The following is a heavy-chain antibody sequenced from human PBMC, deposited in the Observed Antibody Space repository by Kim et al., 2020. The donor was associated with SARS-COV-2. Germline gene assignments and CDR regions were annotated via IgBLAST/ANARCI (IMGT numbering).Heavy chain of an antibody. CDR1: GFTFSDYY. V-gene: IGHV3-11*06. D-gene: IGHD5-18*01. Sequence: GGSLRLSCAASGFTFSDYYMSWIRQAPGKGLEWVSYISSSSSYTNYADSVKGRFTISRDNAKNSLYLQMNSLRAEDTAVYYCARWGCGELPIVDTAMQFDLWGRGTLVTVSS. CDR2: ISSSSSYT. J-gene: IGHJ2*01. CDR3: ARWGCGELPIVDTAMQFDL.